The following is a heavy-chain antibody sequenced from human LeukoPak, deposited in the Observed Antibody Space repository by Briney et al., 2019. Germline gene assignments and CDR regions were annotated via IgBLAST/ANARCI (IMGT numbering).Heavy chain of an antibody. CDR1: GFTFSTYS. V-gene: IGHV3-30-3*01. D-gene: IGHD6-13*01. Sequence: GGSLRLSCAASGFTFSTYSMHWVRQAPGKGLEWVAVISNDGNYTYCADSVKGRFNFSRDNSKITLYLQLNSLRAEDTAVYYCARAQQLISPRWGLFYFYGMDVWGQGTTVTVSS. J-gene: IGHJ6*02. CDR2: ISNDGNYT. CDR3: ARAQQLISPRWGLFYFYGMDV.